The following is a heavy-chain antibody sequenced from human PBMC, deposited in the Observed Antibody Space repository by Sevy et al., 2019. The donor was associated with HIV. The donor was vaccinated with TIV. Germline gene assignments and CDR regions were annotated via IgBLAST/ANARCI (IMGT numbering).Heavy chain of an antibody. Sequence: SETLSLTCTVSGGSISSYYWSWIRQPPGKGLEWIGYIYYSGSTNYNPSLKSRVTISVDTSKNQFSLKLSSVTAADTAVYYCARAGWELRFDYWGQGTLVTVSS. D-gene: IGHD1-26*01. CDR1: GGSISSYY. V-gene: IGHV4-59*01. J-gene: IGHJ4*02. CDR2: IYYSGST. CDR3: ARAGWELRFDY.